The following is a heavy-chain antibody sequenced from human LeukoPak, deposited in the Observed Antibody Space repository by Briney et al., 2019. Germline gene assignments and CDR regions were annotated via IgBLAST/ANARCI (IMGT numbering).Heavy chain of an antibody. D-gene: IGHD3-22*01. CDR1: GGTFSSYA. Sequence: ASVKVSCKASGGTFSSYAISWVRQAPGQGLEWMGGIIPIFGTANYAQKFQGRVTITTDESTSTAYMELSSLRSEDTAVYYCARTGRRDYYDSSGYYFGFDYWGQGTLVTVSS. CDR2: IIPIFGTA. V-gene: IGHV1-69*05. CDR3: ARTGRRDYYDSSGYYFGFDY. J-gene: IGHJ4*02.